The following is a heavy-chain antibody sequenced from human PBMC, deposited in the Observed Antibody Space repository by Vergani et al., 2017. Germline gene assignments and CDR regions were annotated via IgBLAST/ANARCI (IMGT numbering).Heavy chain of an antibody. D-gene: IGHD1-26*01. CDR1: GGIFNDYG. J-gene: IGHJ4*02. CDR3: ATDLPEWELPRGGIFDY. CDR2: TIPAFGSI. V-gene: IGHV1-69*12. Sequence: QVQVVQSGAEVKKPGSSVKVSCKASGGIFNDYGFSWVRQAPGQGLEWMGGTIPAFGSINYAQKFQDRVSMIADASTRTVYMELSSLRSEDTAVYYCATDLPEWELPRGGIFDYWGQGTLVTVSS.